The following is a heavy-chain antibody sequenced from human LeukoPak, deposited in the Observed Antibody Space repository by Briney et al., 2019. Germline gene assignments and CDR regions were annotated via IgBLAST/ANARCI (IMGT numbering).Heavy chain of an antibody. CDR3: ARRRYYYDSSGYYYQTYYFDY. Sequence: GGSLRLSCAASGFTFTSYWMSWVRQAPGKGLEWVANIKQDGSEKYYVDSVKGRFTISRDNAKNSLYLQMNSLRAVDTAVYYCARRRYYYDSSGYYYQTYYFDYWGQGTLVTVSS. V-gene: IGHV3-7*01. CDR1: GFTFTSYW. J-gene: IGHJ4*02. CDR2: IKQDGSEK. D-gene: IGHD3-22*01.